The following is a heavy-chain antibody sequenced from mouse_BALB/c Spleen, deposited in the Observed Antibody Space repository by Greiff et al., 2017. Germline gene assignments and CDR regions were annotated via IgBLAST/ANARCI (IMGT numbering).Heavy chain of an antibody. J-gene: IGHJ1*01. CDR3: TRRGLGRYFDV. Sequence: LQQPGSELVRPGASVKLSCKASGYTFTSYWMHWVKQRPGQGLEWIGNIYPGSGSTNYDEKFKSKATLTVDTSSSTAYMQLSSLTSEDSAVYYCTRRGLGRYFDVWGAGTTVTVSS. CDR1: GYTFTSYW. CDR2: IYPGSGST. V-gene: IGHV1S22*01. D-gene: IGHD3-3*01.